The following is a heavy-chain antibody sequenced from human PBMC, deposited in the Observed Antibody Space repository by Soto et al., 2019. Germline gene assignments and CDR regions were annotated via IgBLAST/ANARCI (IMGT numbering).Heavy chain of an antibody. Sequence: QITLKESGPTLVKPTQTLTLTCTFSGFSLSSSGVGVGWIRQPPGKALDWLALIYWDNYKQYSPSLKNRFTSTKDTSKNQVILTMTKMEPVDTGTYYCARVMGSGTVSVFEYWGQGTLLTVSS. CDR1: GFSLSSSGVG. D-gene: IGHD6-13*01. V-gene: IGHV2-5*02. J-gene: IGHJ4*02. CDR3: ARVMGSGTVSVFEY. CDR2: IYWDNYK.